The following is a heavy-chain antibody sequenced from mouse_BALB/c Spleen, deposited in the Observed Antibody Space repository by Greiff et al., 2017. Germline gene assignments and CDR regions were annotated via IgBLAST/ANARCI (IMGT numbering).Heavy chain of an antibody. V-gene: IGHV3-8*02. Sequence: EVQVVESGPSLVKPSQTLSLTCSVTGDSITSGYWNWIRKFPGNKLEYMGYISYSGSTYYNPSLKSRISITRDTSKNQYYLQLNSVTTEDTATYYCARKYGNYNYAMDYWGQGTSVTVSS. J-gene: IGHJ4*01. D-gene: IGHD2-10*02. CDR1: GDSITSGY. CDR3: ARKYGNYNYAMDY. CDR2: ISYSGST.